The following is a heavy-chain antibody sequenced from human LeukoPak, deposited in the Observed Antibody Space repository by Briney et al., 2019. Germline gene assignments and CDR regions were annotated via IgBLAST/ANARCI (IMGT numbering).Heavy chain of an antibody. CDR1: GFTFSSYA. J-gene: IGHJ4*02. CDR3: AKRTTTSFDY. V-gene: IGHV3-23*01. Sequence: GGSLRLSCAASGFTFSSYAMNWVRQAPAKGLEWISAISGSGGSTYYADSVRGRFTISRDNSNNTLYLQMTSLRAEDTAVYSCAKRTTTSFDYWGQGTLVTVSS. D-gene: IGHD4-11*01. CDR2: ISGSGGST.